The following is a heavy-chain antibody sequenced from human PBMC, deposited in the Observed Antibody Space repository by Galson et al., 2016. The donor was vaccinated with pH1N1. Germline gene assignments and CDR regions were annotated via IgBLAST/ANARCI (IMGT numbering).Heavy chain of an antibody. J-gene: IGHJ3*01. CDR3: AKDRSREFLHFPFDAFDV. Sequence: SLRLSCATSGFTFKNYVMSWVRQAPGKGLEWVSVISGRGGNTYYADSVKGRFTISRDNLKNTLYLEMNNLKDDDTAVYYCAKDRSREFLHFPFDAFDVWGQGTMVSVSA. CDR2: ISGRGGNT. V-gene: IGHV3-23*01. CDR1: GFTFKNYV. D-gene: IGHD3-10*01.